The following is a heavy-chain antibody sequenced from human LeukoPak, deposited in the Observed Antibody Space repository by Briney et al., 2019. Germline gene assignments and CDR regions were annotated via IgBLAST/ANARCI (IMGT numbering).Heavy chain of an antibody. Sequence: PGGSLRLSCAASGFAFSSYSMNWVRQAPGKGLEWVSYIRTRSSTIYYADSAKGRFTISRDNSKNMVYLQMNSLRADDTAVYYCAKTAVVITFRFDDWGQGALVTVSS. CDR1: GFAFSSYS. D-gene: IGHD4/OR15-4a*01. V-gene: IGHV3-48*01. CDR2: IRTRSSTI. CDR3: AKTAVVITFRFDD. J-gene: IGHJ4*02.